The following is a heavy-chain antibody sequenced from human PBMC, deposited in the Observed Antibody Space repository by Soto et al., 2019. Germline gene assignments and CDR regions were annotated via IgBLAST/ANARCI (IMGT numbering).Heavy chain of an antibody. V-gene: IGHV3-73*01. CDR2: IRNKANNYAT. CDR1: GFTFSGSA. CDR3: TPFYGDYGAY. J-gene: IGHJ1*01. Sequence: EVQLVESGGGLVQPGGSLKLSCAASGFTFSGSAMHWVRQASGKGLEWVGRIRNKANNYATAYAASVKGRFTISRDDSKNTVYLQMNSLKTEDTALYYCTPFYGDYGAYWGQGTLVTVSS. D-gene: IGHD4-17*01.